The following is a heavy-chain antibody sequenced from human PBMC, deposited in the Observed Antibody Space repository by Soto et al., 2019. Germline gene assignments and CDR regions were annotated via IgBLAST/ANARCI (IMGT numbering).Heavy chain of an antibody. CDR2: IKQDGSEK. J-gene: IGHJ6*03. D-gene: IGHD6-13*01. CDR1: GFTFSSYW. Sequence: GGSLRLSCAASGFTFSSYWMSWVRQAPGKGLEWVANIKQDGSEKYYVDSVKGRFTISRDNAKNSLYLQMNSLRAEDTAVYYCARDYWDSSYYYYMDVWGKGTTVTVSS. V-gene: IGHV3-7*03. CDR3: ARDYWDSSYYYYMDV.